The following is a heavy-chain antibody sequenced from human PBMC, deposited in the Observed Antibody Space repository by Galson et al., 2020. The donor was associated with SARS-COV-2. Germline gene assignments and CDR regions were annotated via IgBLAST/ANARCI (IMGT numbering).Heavy chain of an antibody. CDR1: GFIFSSYS. D-gene: IGHD4-17*01. V-gene: IGHV3-48*01. CDR3: TSGAEYNWFDP. CDR2: ISGTSSTI. Sequence: GGSLRLSCVGSGFIFSSYSLNWVRQAPGTGLEWVSYISGTSSTIYYADSVKGRFTISRDNAKKSLYLQMNSLRVEDTAGYFCTSGAEYNWFDPWGQGTLVTVSS. J-gene: IGHJ5*02.